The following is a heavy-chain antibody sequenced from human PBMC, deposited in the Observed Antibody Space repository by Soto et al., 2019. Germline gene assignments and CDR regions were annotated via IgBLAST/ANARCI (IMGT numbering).Heavy chain of an antibody. CDR1: GFTFTSSA. CDR2: IVVGSGNT. J-gene: IGHJ2*01. D-gene: IGHD2-2*01. CDR3: AAFEGYCSSTSCYRYWYFDL. Sequence: SVKVSCKASGFTFTSSAVQWVRQARGQRLEWIGWIVVGSGNTNYAQKFQERVTITRDMSTSTAYMELSSLRSEGTAVYYCAAFEGYCSSTSCYRYWYFDLWGRGTLVTVSS. V-gene: IGHV1-58*01.